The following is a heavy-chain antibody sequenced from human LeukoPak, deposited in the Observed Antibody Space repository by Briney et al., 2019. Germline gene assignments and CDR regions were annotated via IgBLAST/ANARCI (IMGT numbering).Heavy chain of an antibody. CDR2: ISSSSSYI. D-gene: IGHD1-26*01. J-gene: IGHJ4*02. CDR1: GFTVSSNS. CDR3: AGTLTSGELLPFFDY. Sequence: GGSLRLSCTVSGFTVSSNSMSWVRQAPGKGLEWVSSISSSSSYIYYADSVKGRFTISRDNAKNSLYLQMNSLRAEDTAVYYCAGTLTSGELLPFFDYWGQGTLVTVSS. V-gene: IGHV3-21*01.